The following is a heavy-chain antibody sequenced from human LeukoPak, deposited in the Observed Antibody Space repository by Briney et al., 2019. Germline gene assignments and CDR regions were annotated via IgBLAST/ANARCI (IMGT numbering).Heavy chain of an antibody. Sequence: SETLSLTCTVSGGSISSYYWSWIRQPPGKGLEWIGYIYYSGSTNYNPSLKGRVTISVDTSKNQFSLKLSSVTAADTAVYYCAGTTYSRYYYYYMDVWGKGTTVTVSS. J-gene: IGHJ6*03. D-gene: IGHD2/OR15-2a*01. V-gene: IGHV4-59*01. CDR2: IYYSGST. CDR1: GGSISSYY. CDR3: AGTTYSRYYYYYMDV.